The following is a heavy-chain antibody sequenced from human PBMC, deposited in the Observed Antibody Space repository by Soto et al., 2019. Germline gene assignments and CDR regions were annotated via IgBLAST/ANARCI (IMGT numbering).Heavy chain of an antibody. J-gene: IGHJ4*02. CDR3: AKGTAVAGINYYFDY. Sequence: VGSLRLSCAASGFTFSSYAMSWVRQAPGKGLEWVSAISGSGGSTYYADSVKGRFTISRDNSKNTLYLQMNSLRAEDTAVYYCAKGTAVAGINYYFDYWGQGTLVTVSS. D-gene: IGHD6-19*01. CDR2: ISGSGGST. V-gene: IGHV3-23*01. CDR1: GFTFSSYA.